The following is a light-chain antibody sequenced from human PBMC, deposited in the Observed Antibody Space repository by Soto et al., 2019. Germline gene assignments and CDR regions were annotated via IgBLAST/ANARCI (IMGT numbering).Light chain of an antibody. CDR2: AVS. CDR3: SSYTTSSTVI. CDR1: SSDVGDHNY. J-gene: IGLJ2*01. Sequence: QPASVSGSPGQSITISCTGTSSDVGDHNYVSWYQQQPGKAPKLMIYAVSNRPSGVSNRFSGSKSGNTASLTISGLQAEDEADYYCSSYTTSSTVIFGGGTKLTVL. V-gene: IGLV2-14*03.